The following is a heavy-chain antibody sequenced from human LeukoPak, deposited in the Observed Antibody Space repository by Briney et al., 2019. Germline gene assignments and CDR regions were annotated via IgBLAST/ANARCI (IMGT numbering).Heavy chain of an antibody. V-gene: IGHV1-8*01. J-gene: IGHJ4*02. D-gene: IGHD6-19*01. Sequence: ASVKVSSKAFGYTFPNYDITWVRRATGQGLEWRDGRNPNSGNTGYAQKCQGRVTMTRNTSITTAYMELSSLRSEDTAVYYCARRRGWPNYFDYWGQGTLVTVSS. CDR2: RNPNSGNT. CDR3: ARRRGWPNYFDY. CDR1: GYTFPNYD.